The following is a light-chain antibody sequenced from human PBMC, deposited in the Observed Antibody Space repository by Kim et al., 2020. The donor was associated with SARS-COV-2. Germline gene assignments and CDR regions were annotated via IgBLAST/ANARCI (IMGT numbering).Light chain of an antibody. J-gene: IGKJ4*01. CDR3: QQRSNWLT. CDR2: DAS. V-gene: IGKV3-11*01. CDR1: QSVSSY. Sequence: SLSPGARATLSCRASQSVSSYLVWYQQKPGQAPRLLISDASNRATGIPARFSGSGSGTDFPLTISSLEPEDFAVYYCQQRSNWLTFGGGTKVDIK.